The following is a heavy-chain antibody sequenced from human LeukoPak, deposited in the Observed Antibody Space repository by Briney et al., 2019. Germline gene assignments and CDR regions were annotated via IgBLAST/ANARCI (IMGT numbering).Heavy chain of an antibody. CDR2: INAYNGNT. CDR1: GYTFTSFI. V-gene: IGHV1-18*01. J-gene: IGHJ6*03. D-gene: IGHD6-13*01. CDR3: SRDRHIAAAVYYYYMDV. Sequence: ASVKVSCKASGYTFTSFIISWVRQAPGQGLEGMGWINAYNGNTDYAQRAQRRVTINTDRCTGTAYMELRSLRSDDTAVYYLSRDRHIAAAVYYYYMDVWGRGTPVTVSS.